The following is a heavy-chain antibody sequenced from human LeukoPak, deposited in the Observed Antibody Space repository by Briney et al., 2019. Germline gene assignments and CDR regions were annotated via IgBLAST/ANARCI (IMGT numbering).Heavy chain of an antibody. J-gene: IGHJ6*03. CDR1: GFTFSSYS. D-gene: IGHD2-2*01. CDR2: ISSSSSYI. CDR3: ARDKREYQLLFRKYYYYMDV. V-gene: IGHV3-21*01. Sequence: PGGSLRLSCAASGFTFSSYSMNWVRQAPGKGLEWVSSISSSSSYIYYADSVKGRFTISRDNAKNSLYLQMNSLRAEDTAVYYCARDKREYQLLFRKYYYYMDVWGKGTTVTVSS.